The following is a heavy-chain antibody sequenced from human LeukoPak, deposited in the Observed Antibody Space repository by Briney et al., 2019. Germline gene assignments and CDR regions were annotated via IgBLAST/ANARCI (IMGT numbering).Heavy chain of an antibody. CDR1: GYTFTDYY. J-gene: IGHJ4*02. Sequence: GASVKVSCKTSGYTFTDYYMHWVRQAPGQGLEWMGRINPNSGDTNYAQKFLGRVTMTRDTSISTAYMELSSLTSDDTAVYYCASISEVWSGYYTVHHDYWGQGTLVTASS. D-gene: IGHD3-3*01. V-gene: IGHV1-2*02. CDR2: INPNSGDT. CDR3: ASISEVWSGYYTVHHDY.